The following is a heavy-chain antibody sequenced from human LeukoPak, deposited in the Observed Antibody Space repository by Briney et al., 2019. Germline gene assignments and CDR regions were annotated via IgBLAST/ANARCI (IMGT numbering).Heavy chain of an antibody. D-gene: IGHD4-23*01. CDR3: ARDPNDYGGKRTGPLDI. Sequence: SVKVSCKASGGTFSSYAISWVRQAPGQGLEWMGRIIPILGIANYAQKFQGRVTITADKSTSTAYMELSSLRSEDTAVYYCARDPNDYGGKRTGPLDIWGQGTMVTVSS. V-gene: IGHV1-69*04. CDR2: IIPILGIA. CDR1: GGTFSSYA. J-gene: IGHJ3*02.